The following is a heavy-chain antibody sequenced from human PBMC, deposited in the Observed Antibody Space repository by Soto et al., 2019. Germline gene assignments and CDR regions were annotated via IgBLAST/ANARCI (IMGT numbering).Heavy chain of an antibody. V-gene: IGHV3-23*01. J-gene: IGHJ6*02. D-gene: IGHD4-17*01. CDR3: AKAGLRGYYYYGMDV. CDR1: GFNFSRYT. CDR2: ISGSGGST. Sequence: EVQLLESGGGLVQPGGSLRLSCAASGFNFSRYTMSWVRQAPGKGLEWVSAISGSGGSTHYADSVKGRFTISRDNSKNTLDLQLNSLRVEDTALYYCAKAGLRGYYYYGMDVWGQGTTVTVS.